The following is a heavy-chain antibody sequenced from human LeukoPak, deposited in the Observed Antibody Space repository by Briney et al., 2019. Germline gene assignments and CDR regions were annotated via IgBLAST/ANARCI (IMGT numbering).Heavy chain of an antibody. CDR1: GFTFSDSY. D-gene: IGHD1-1*01. V-gene: IGHV3-11*01. CDR2: ISSSGETI. CDR3: ARNLPVRNDGWPLFDY. J-gene: IGHJ4*02. Sequence: GGSLRLSCAASGFTFSDSYMSWIRQSPGKGLEWISYISSSGETIYYADSMKGRSTISRDNAKNSLYLHINSLSAEDTAVYYCARNLPVRNDGWPLFDYWGQGTLVTVSS.